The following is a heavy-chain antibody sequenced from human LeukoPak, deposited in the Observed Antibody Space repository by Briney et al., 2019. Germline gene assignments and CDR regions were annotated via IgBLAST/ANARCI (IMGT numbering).Heavy chain of an antibody. CDR2: IDPSDSHI. V-gene: IGHV5-10-1*01. D-gene: IGHD2-8*01. J-gene: IGHJ4*02. Sequence: GESQKISCQGSGYSFSAYWITWVRQMPGKGLEWMGRIDPSDSHINYSPSFQGHVTISVDKSISTAYLQWSSLKASDTAMYYCASVYAGDFDYWGQGTLVTVSS. CDR3: ASVYAGDFDY. CDR1: GYSFSAYW.